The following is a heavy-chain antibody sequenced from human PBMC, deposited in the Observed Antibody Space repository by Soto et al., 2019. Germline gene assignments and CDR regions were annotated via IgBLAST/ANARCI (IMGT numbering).Heavy chain of an antibody. CDR1: GFTFSSYA. V-gene: IGHV3-23*01. Sequence: HPGASLRLSCAASGFTFSSYAMTWVRQARGKGLEWVAGIGGRGDYRYYADSVKGRFTISRDNSKNTLYLQMNSLRVEDTAIYYCAKVNPAMIVVIVTGILDSWGQGTLVTVSS. J-gene: IGHJ4*02. CDR2: IGGRGDYR. CDR3: AKVNPAMIVVIVTGILDS. D-gene: IGHD3-22*01.